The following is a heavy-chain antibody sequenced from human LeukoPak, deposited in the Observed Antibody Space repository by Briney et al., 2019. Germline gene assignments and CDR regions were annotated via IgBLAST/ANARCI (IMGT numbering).Heavy chain of an antibody. CDR1: GGSFSGYY. Sequence: SETLSLTCAVYGGSFSGYYWSWIRQPPGKGLEWIGEINHSGSTNYNPSLKSRVTISVDTSKNQFSLKLSSVTAADTAVYYRARHRYSSSWHMYYFDYWGQGTLVTVSS. CDR3: ARHRYSSSWHMYYFDY. D-gene: IGHD6-13*01. CDR2: INHSGST. V-gene: IGHV4-34*01. J-gene: IGHJ4*02.